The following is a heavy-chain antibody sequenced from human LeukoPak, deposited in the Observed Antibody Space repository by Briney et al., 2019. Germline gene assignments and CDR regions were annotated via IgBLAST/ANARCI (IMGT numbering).Heavy chain of an antibody. CDR3: ARAAFGGVIVN. CDR2: IYHSGST. J-gene: IGHJ4*02. Sequence: SETLSLTCAVSGGSISSGGYSWSWIRQPPGKGLEWIGYIYHSGSTYYNPSLKSRVTISVDRSKTQFSLKLSSVTAADTAVYYCARAAFGGVIVNWGQGTLVTVSS. V-gene: IGHV4-30-2*01. D-gene: IGHD3-16*02. CDR1: GGSISSGGYS.